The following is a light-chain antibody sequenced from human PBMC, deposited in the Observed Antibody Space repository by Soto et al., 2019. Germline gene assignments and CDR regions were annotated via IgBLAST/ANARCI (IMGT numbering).Light chain of an antibody. Sequence: EIVMTQSPATLSVSPGDRATLSCRASQSVSSNLAWYQQKPGQAPRLLIYDASTRATGIPARFSGSGSGTEFTLTISSLQSEDFAVYHCQQYNNWPRTFGQGTKVEIK. CDR3: QQYNNWPRT. J-gene: IGKJ1*01. CDR1: QSVSSN. CDR2: DAS. V-gene: IGKV3-15*01.